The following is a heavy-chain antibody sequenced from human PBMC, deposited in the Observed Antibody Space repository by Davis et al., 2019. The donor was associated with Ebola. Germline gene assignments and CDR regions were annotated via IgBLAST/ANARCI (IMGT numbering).Heavy chain of an antibody. CDR2: IYYSGST. CDR3: ARPKGKGGGLYGWRYFQH. Sequence: PSETLSLTCTVSGGSISSSSYYWGWIRQPPGKGLEWIGSIYYSGSTYYNPSLKSRVTISVDTSKNQFSLKLSSVTAADTAVYYCARPKGKGGGLYGWRYFQHWGQGTLVTVSS. CDR1: GGSISSSSYY. V-gene: IGHV4-39*07. J-gene: IGHJ1*01. D-gene: IGHD2-15*01.